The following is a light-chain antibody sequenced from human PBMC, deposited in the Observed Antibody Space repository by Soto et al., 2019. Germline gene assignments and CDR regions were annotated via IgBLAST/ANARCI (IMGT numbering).Light chain of an antibody. J-gene: IGKJ1*01. Sequence: EIVLTQSPGTLYVSPGERATLSCWGSQSVSSRHLAWYQQNPGHAPRLPIYGATSRATGLPDRFSGSGSGTDSTPTISRLQPEDFATYDRQQYNSYSQTFGQGTKVDIK. CDR2: GAT. V-gene: IGKV3-20*01. CDR1: QSVSSRH. CDR3: QQYNSYSQT.